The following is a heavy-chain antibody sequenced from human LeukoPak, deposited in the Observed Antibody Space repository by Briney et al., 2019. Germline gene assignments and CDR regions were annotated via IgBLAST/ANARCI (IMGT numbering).Heavy chain of an antibody. CDR3: ARVLLAAAGYDY. D-gene: IGHD6-13*01. CDR1: GFTFTGYY. CDR2: INPNSGGT. V-gene: IGHV1-2*02. J-gene: IGHJ4*02. Sequence: ASVKVSCKASGFTFTGYYMHWVRQAPGQGLEWMGWINPNSGGTNYAQKFQGRVTMTRDTSISTAYMELSRLRSDGTAVYYCARVLLAAAGYDYWGQGTLVTVSS.